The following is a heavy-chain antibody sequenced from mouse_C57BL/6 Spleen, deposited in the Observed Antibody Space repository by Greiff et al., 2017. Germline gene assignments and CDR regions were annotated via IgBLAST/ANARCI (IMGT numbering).Heavy chain of an antibody. CDR1: GYTFTSYW. V-gene: IGHV1-64*01. J-gene: IGHJ3*01. D-gene: IGHD1-1*01. CDR3: ANLLGFAY. Sequence: VQLQQPGAELVKPGASVKLSCKASGYTFTSYWMHWVKQRPGQGLEWIGMIHPNSGSTNYNEKFKSKATLTVDKSSSTAYMQLRSLTSVDSAVYYCANLLGFAYWGQGTLVTVSA. CDR2: IHPNSGST.